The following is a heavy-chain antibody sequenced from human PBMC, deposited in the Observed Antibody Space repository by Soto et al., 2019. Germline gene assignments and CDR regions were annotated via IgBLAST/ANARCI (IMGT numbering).Heavy chain of an antibody. Sequence: EVQLVESGGGLVQPGGSLRLSCAASGFTVSSNYMSWVRQAPGKGLEWVSVIYSGGSTYYADSVKGRFTISRDNSKNTLYLQMNSLRAEDTAVYYCASGRDSGYSRYFQHCGQGTLVTVSS. CDR2: IYSGGST. D-gene: IGHD3-22*01. J-gene: IGHJ1*01. CDR1: GFTVSSNY. CDR3: ASGRDSGYSRYFQH. V-gene: IGHV3-66*01.